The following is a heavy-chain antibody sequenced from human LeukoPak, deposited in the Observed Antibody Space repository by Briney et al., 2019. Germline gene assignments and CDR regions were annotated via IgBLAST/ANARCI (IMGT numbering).Heavy chain of an antibody. V-gene: IGHV3-30*02. CDR1: GFTFSSYG. CDR2: IRYDGSNK. J-gene: IGHJ4*02. CDR3: AKIGLWFGELGYFDY. D-gene: IGHD3-10*01. Sequence: QPGGSLRLSCAASGFTFSSYGMHWVRQAPGKGLEWVAFIRYDGSNKYYADSVKGRFTISRDNSKNTLYLQMNSLRAEDTAVYYCAKIGLWFGELGYFDYWGQGTLVTVSS.